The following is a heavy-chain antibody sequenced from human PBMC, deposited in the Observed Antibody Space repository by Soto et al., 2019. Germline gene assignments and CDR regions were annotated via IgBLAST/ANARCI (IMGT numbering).Heavy chain of an antibody. CDR3: ARGWYCGSNCAPGHRFGP. D-gene: IGHD1-26*01. CDR1: GGSISSGNDY. CDR2: VYYTGMT. J-gene: IGHJ5*02. Sequence: QVQLQESGPGLVKPSQTLSLTCTVSGGSISSGNDYWSWIRQYPGKGLEWIGYVYYTGMTNYNPSLKRRVTVSVDTSKNEFALKLSSVTAADTAIYYWARGWYCGSNCAPGHRFGPWVQGTLVTVSS. V-gene: IGHV4-31*03.